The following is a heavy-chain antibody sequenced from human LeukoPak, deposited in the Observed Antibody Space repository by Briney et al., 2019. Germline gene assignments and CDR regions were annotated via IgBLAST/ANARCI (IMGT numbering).Heavy chain of an antibody. V-gene: IGHV4-39*06. CDR3: ARERRGYCSSTSCYGGYYYYYMDV. Sequence: PSETLSLTCTVSGGSISSSSYYWGWIRQPPGKGLEWIGSIYYSGSTYYNPSLKSRVTISVDTSKNQFPLKLSSVTAADTAVYYCARERRGYCSSTSCYGGYYYYYMDVWGKGTTVTISS. CDR1: GGSISSSSYY. D-gene: IGHD2-2*03. J-gene: IGHJ6*03. CDR2: IYYSGST.